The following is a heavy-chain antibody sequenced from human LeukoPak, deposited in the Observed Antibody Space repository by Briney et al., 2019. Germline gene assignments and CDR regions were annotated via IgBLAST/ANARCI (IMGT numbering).Heavy chain of an antibody. V-gene: IGHV4-30-4*07. D-gene: IGHD3-10*01. Sequence: PSETLSLTCAVSGGSISSGGHSWSWIRQPPGKGLEWIGYISYSGSTYYNPSLKSRVTISVDTSKNQFSLKLSSVTAADTAVYYCAREFRSYYGSAPRYWGQGTLVTVSS. CDR2: ISYSGST. CDR1: GGSISSGGHS. J-gene: IGHJ4*02. CDR3: AREFRSYYGSAPRY.